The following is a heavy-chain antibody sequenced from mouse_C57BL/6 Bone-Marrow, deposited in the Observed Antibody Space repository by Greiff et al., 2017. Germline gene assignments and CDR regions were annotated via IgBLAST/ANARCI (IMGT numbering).Heavy chain of an antibody. CDR1: GYTFTNYW. V-gene: IGHV1-63*01. Sequence: VMLVESGAELVRPGTSVKMSCKASGYTFTNYWIGWAKQRPGHGLEWIGDIYPGGGYTNYNEKFKGKATLTADKSSSTAYMQFSSLTSEDSAIYYGARSQNSSGTAWFAYWGQGTLVTVS. J-gene: IGHJ3*01. CDR2: IYPGGGYT. CDR3: ARSQNSSGTAWFAY. D-gene: IGHD3-2*02.